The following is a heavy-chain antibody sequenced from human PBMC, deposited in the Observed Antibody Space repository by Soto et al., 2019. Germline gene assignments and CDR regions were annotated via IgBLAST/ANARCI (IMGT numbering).Heavy chain of an antibody. CDR2: ISSSSSYI. V-gene: IGHV3-21*01. D-gene: IGHD3-10*01. CDR1: GFTLSSYS. CDR3: ARSEFPAFDI. Sequence: GGSLRLSCAASGFTLSSYSMNWVRQAPGKGLEWVSSISSSSSYIYYADSVKGRFTISRDNAKNSLYLQMNSLRAEETAVYYCARSEFPAFDIWGQGTMVTVSS. J-gene: IGHJ3*02.